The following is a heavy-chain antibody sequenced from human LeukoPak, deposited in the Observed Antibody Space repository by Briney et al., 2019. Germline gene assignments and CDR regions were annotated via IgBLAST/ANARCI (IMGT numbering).Heavy chain of an antibody. CDR3: AREIYGYCSSTSCYGMDV. CDR2: IKQDGSEK. V-gene: IGHV3-7*01. Sequence: GGSLRLSCAASGFTFSSYWMSWVRQAPGKGLEWVANIKQDGSEKYYVDSVKGRFTISRDNAKNSLYLQMNSLRAEDTAVYYCAREIYGYCSSTSCYGMDVWGQGTTVTVSS. CDR1: GFTFSSYW. J-gene: IGHJ6*02. D-gene: IGHD2-2*03.